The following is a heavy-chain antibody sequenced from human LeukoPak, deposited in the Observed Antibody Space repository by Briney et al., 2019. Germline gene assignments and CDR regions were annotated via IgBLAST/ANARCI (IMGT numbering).Heavy chain of an antibody. CDR2: INAGNGNT. Sequence: ASVKVSCKASGYTFTSYAMHWVRQAPGQRLEWMGWINAGNGNTKYSQKLQGRVTMTTDTSTSTAYMELRSLRSDDTAVYYCASLIVANYWGQGTLVTVSS. CDR3: ASLIVANY. CDR1: GYTFTSYA. V-gene: IGHV1-3*01. J-gene: IGHJ4*02. D-gene: IGHD5-12*01.